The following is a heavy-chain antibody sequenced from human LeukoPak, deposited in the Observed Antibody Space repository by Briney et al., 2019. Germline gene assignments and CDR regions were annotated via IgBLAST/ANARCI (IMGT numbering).Heavy chain of an antibody. J-gene: IGHJ4*02. V-gene: IGHV3-7*01. D-gene: IGHD7-27*01. CDR2: IKEDGTQK. CDR3: AKTGERDY. Sequence: GGSLRLACAASGFTFNKSWMSWVRQAPGKGPEWVANIKEDGTQKYYVDSVRGRFTISRDNAENSLYLQMNSLRDEDTAVYYCAKTGERDYWGRGTLVTVSS. CDR1: GFTFNKSW.